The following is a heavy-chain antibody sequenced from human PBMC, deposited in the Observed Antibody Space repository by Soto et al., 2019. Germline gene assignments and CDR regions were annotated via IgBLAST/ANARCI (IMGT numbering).Heavy chain of an antibody. D-gene: IGHD5-18*01. Sequence: QVQLVECGGGVVQPGRSLRLSCAASGFTFSSYAMHWVRQAPGKGLEWVAVISYDGSNKYYADSVKGRFTISRDNSKNTLYLQMNSLRAEDTAVYYCARDNGYSYGYAFDYWGQGTLVTVSS. V-gene: IGHV3-30-3*01. CDR3: ARDNGYSYGYAFDY. CDR1: GFTFSSYA. J-gene: IGHJ4*02. CDR2: ISYDGSNK.